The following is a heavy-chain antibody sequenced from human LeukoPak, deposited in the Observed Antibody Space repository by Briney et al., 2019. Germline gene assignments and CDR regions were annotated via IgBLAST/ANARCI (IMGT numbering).Heavy chain of an antibody. CDR2: INTNTGNP. CDR1: GYTFTSYA. D-gene: IGHD3-22*01. Sequence: ASVKVSCKASGYTFTSYAMNWVRQAPGQGLEWMGWINTNTGNPTYAQGFTGRFVFSLDTSVSTAYLQISSLKAEDTAVYYCARDNYDSSGYLPGGMDVWGQGTTVTVSS. J-gene: IGHJ6*02. V-gene: IGHV7-4-1*02. CDR3: ARDNYDSSGYLPGGMDV.